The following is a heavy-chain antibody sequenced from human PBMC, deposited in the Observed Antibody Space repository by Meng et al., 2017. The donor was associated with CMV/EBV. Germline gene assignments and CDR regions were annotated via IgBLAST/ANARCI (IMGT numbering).Heavy chain of an antibody. J-gene: IGHJ5*02. V-gene: IGHV4-34*01. Sequence: FSGYYWSWIRQPPGKGLEWIGEINHSGSTNYTPSLKSRVTISVDTSKNQFSLKLSSVTAADTAVYYCARGGAGYSSSWYESYIVWFDPWSQGTLVTVSS. CDR2: INHSGST. CDR3: ARGGAGYSSSWYESYIVWFDP. D-gene: IGHD6-13*01. CDR1: FSGYY.